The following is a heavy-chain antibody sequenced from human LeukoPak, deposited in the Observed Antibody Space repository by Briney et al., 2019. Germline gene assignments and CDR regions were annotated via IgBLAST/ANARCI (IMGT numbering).Heavy chain of an antibody. CDR3: ARMGDDEAYGMDV. Sequence: GGSLRLSCAASGFTFSSYGMHWVRQAPGKGLEWVAFIRYDGSNKYYADSVKGRFTISRDNAKNSLYLQMNSLRAEDTAVYYCARMGDDEAYGMDVWGQGTTVTVSS. CDR1: GFTFSSYG. CDR2: IRYDGSNK. V-gene: IGHV3-30*02. D-gene: IGHD3-16*01. J-gene: IGHJ6*02.